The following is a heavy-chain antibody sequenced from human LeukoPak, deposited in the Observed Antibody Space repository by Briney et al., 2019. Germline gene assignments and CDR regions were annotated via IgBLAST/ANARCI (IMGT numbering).Heavy chain of an antibody. D-gene: IGHD4-23*01. Sequence: GASVKVSCKASGYTFTSYGISWVRQAPGQGLEWMGWISAYNGNTNYAQKLQGRVTMTTDTSTSTAYMELRSLRSDDTAVYYCARDPTTVVTPGWFDPWGQGTLVTVSS. J-gene: IGHJ5*02. CDR1: GYTFTSYG. V-gene: IGHV1-18*01. CDR2: ISAYNGNT. CDR3: ARDPTTVVTPGWFDP.